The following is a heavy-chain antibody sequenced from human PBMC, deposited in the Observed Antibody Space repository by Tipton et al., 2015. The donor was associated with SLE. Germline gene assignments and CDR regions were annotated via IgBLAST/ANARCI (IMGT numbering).Heavy chain of an antibody. CDR3: ARGGIAVAGLWFDP. D-gene: IGHD6-19*01. V-gene: IGHV4-30-4*01. J-gene: IGHJ5*02. CDR1: GGSISSGDYY. CDR2: IYYSGST. Sequence: TLSLTCTVSGGSISSGDYYWSWIRQPPGKGLEWIGYIYYSGSTYYNPSLKSRVTISVDTSKNQFSLKLSSVTAADTAVYYCARGGIAVAGLWFDPWGQGTLVTVSS.